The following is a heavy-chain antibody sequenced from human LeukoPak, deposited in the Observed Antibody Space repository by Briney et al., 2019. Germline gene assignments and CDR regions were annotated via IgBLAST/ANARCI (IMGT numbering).Heavy chain of an antibody. CDR2: IYYSGST. J-gene: IGHJ5*02. CDR1: GGSISSYY. CDR3: ARMTTVTTYDWFDP. Sequence: SETLSLTCTVSGGSISSYYWSWIRQPPGKGLEWIGYIYYSGSTNYNPSLKSRVTISVDTSKNQFSLKLGSVTAADTAVYYCARMTTVTTYDWFDPWGQGTLVTVSS. V-gene: IGHV4-59*01. D-gene: IGHD4-17*01.